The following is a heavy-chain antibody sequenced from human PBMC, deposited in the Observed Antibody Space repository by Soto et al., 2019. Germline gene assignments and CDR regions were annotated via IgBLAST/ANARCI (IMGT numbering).Heavy chain of an antibody. D-gene: IGHD1-7*01. V-gene: IGHV1-18*01. CDR1: GYTFTSYG. Sequence: ASVKVSCKASGYTFTSYGISWVRQAPGQGLEWMGWISAYNGNTNYAQKLQGRVTMTTDTSTSTAYMELRSLRSDDTAVYYCARDWNYVEYYYYYGMDVWGQGTRVTVSS. CDR3: ARDWNYVEYYYYYGMDV. J-gene: IGHJ6*02. CDR2: ISAYNGNT.